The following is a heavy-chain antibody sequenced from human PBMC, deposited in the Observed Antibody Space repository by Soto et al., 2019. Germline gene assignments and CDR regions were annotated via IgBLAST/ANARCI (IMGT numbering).Heavy chain of an antibody. CDR1: GFTFSTYD. Sequence: GGSLRLSCAASGFTFSTYDMHWVRKAPGKGLEWVSVMSHDGSAKYYGDSVKGRFTISRDNFKNTLYLQMNSLRAEDTAVYYCAKDGRHYDVWGGYYDGHYGMDVWGQGTTVTVSS. D-gene: IGHD3-3*01. V-gene: IGHV3-30*18. CDR3: AKDGRHYDVWGGYYDGHYGMDV. CDR2: MSHDGSAK. J-gene: IGHJ6*02.